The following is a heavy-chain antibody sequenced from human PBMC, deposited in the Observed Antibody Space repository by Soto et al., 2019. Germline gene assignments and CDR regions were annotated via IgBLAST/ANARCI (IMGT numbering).Heavy chain of an antibody. V-gene: IGHV4-31*03. J-gene: IGHJ5*02. CDR2: IYYSGST. CDR1: GGSISSGGSY. D-gene: IGHD3-22*01. Sequence: QVQLQESGPGLVKPSQTLSLTCTVSGGSISSGGSYWSWIRQHPGKGLEWIGYIYYSGSTYYNPSLKRRCTISVDTSKNQCALKLSSVTAADTAVYYCARTSYDSSGTAADPWGQGTLVTVSS. CDR3: ARTSYDSSGTAADP.